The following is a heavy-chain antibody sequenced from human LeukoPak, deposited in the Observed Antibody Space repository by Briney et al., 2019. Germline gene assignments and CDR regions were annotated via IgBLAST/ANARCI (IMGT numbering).Heavy chain of an antibody. V-gene: IGHV3-21*01. J-gene: IGHJ4*02. CDR1: GFTFSSYS. D-gene: IGHD3-22*01. CDR2: ISSSSSYI. Sequence: GGSLRLSCAASGFTFSSYSMNWVGQAPGKGLEWVSSISSSSSYIYYADSVKGRFTISRDNAKNSLYLQMNSLRAEDTAVYYCASAGYYYDSSGYYAYFDYWGQGTLVTVSS. CDR3: ASAGYYYDSSGYYAYFDY.